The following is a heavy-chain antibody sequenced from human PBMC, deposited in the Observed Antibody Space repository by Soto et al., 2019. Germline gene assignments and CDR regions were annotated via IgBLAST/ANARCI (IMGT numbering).Heavy chain of an antibody. CDR1: GSSISNYW. CDR3: ARPYCSRTSCYSPPDY. V-gene: IGHV3-74*01. D-gene: IGHD2-2*01. Sequence: GGSLRLSCVASGSSISNYWMHWVRQAPGMGLVWVSRINSDGSSTIYADSVKGRFTISRDDAKNTVYLQMNSLRAEDTAVYYCARPYCSRTSCYSPPDYWGQGTLVTVSS. CDR2: INSDGSST. J-gene: IGHJ4*02.